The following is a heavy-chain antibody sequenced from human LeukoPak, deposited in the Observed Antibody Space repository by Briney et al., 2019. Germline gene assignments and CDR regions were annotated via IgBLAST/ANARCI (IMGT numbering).Heavy chain of an antibody. CDR3: ARGSSNAFDI. Sequence: PGGSLRLSCAASGFILSDYYMSWIRQAPGKGLEWVSYISNSGFTKYYADAVKGRFTISRDNSKNTLYLQMNSLRAEDTAVYYCARGSSNAFDIWGQGTMVTVSS. CDR2: ISNSGFTK. J-gene: IGHJ3*02. V-gene: IGHV3-11*04. CDR1: GFILSDYY. D-gene: IGHD6-6*01.